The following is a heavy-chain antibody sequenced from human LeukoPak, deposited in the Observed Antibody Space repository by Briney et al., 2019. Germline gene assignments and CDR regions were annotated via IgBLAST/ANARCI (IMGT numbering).Heavy chain of an antibody. D-gene: IGHD5-24*01. J-gene: IGHJ4*02. V-gene: IGHV3-30*18. Sequence: PGRSLRLSCAASGFTFNNYGMHYVRQAPGKGLEWVAVISYDGSNKYYADSVKGRFTISRDNSKNTLYLQMNSLRAEDTAVYYCAKGEDGYNYDYWGQGTLVTVSS. CDR3: AKGEDGYNYDY. CDR2: ISYDGSNK. CDR1: GFTFNNYG.